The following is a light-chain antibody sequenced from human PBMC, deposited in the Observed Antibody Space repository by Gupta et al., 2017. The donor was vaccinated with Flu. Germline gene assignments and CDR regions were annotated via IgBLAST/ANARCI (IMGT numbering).Light chain of an antibody. CDR2: AGS. Sequence: LSAGAAAGVDSVIIHGRANTHGSNRLAWFQQTPGQAPRRLIYAGSNLQCGVPARFSGSGSGTDFTLNISRVETEDVEIYYWIQTKRFPWAFGQGTKVEIK. V-gene: IGKV1D-12*01. CDR1: THGSNR. CDR3: IQTKRFPWA. J-gene: IGKJ1*01.